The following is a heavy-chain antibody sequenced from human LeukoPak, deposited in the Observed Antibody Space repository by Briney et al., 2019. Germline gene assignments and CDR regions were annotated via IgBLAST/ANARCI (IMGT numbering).Heavy chain of an antibody. CDR1: GFTFSDYA. J-gene: IGHJ4*02. CDR2: ISGSGGST. V-gene: IGHV3-23*01. D-gene: IGHD3-22*01. Sequence: GGSLRLSCAASGFTFSDYAMSWVRQAPGKGLEWVSGISGSGGSTYYADSVKGRSTISRDNSKNTLYLQMNSLRAEDTAVYYCAKDQYYYDSSGYREAYYFDYWGQGTLVTVSS. CDR3: AKDQYYYDSSGYREAYYFDY.